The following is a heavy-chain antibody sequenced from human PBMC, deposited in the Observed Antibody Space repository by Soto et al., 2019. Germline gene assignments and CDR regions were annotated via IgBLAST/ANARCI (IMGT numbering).Heavy chain of an antibody. CDR2: IYWDDDK. Sequence: SGPTLVNPTQTLTLTCTFSGFSLSTSGVGASWIRQPPGKALEWLALIYWDDDKRYSPSLKSRLTITKDTSKNQVVLTMTNMDPVDTATYYCARTYYDFWSGYRADYYYGMDVWGQGTTVTVSS. J-gene: IGHJ6*02. CDR3: ARTYYDFWSGYRADYYYGMDV. CDR1: GFSLSTSGVG. D-gene: IGHD3-3*01. V-gene: IGHV2-5*02.